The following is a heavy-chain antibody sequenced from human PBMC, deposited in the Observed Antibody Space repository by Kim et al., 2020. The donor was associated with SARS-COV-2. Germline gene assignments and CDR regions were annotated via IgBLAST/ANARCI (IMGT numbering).Heavy chain of an antibody. V-gene: IGHV1-24*01. J-gene: IGHJ4*02. D-gene: IGHD1-26*01. CDR3: ATVSLRGSYYFDY. Sequence: KFPASVTMTKDTSTDTAYMELSSLRSEDTAVYYCATVSLRGSYYFDYWGQGTLVTVSS.